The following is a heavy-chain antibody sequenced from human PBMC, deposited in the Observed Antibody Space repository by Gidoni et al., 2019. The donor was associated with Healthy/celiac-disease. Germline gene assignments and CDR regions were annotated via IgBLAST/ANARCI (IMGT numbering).Heavy chain of an antibody. CDR1: GFPFSSDA. Sequence: QVPLVECGGGVVQPGRSLRLSYAASGFPFSSDAMHWVRQAPGKGLEWVSVISYHGSNKYYADSVTGRFTISRDNSKHTLYLQMHSLRAEDTAVYYCARVWYSRAWGMDVWGQGTTVTVSS. CDR2: ISYHGSNK. J-gene: IGHJ6*02. V-gene: IGHV3-30-3*01. D-gene: IGHD6-19*01. CDR3: ARVWYSRAWGMDV.